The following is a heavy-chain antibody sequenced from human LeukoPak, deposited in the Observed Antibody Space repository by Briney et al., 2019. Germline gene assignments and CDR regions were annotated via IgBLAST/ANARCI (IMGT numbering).Heavy chain of an antibody. J-gene: IGHJ3*02. CDR2: ISYDGSNK. CDR1: GFTFSSYA. Sequence: GRSLRLSCAASGFTFSSYAMHWVRQAPGKGLEWVAVISYDGSNKYYADSVKGRFTISRDNSKNTLYLRMNSLRAEDTAVYYCARESSSVAFDIWGQGTMVTVSS. D-gene: IGHD3-22*01. V-gene: IGHV3-30-3*01. CDR3: ARESSSVAFDI.